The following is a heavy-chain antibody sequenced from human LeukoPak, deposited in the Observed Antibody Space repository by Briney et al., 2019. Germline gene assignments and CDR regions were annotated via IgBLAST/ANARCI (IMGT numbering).Heavy chain of an antibody. J-gene: IGHJ6*02. Sequence: GGSLRLSCAASGFTFSSYAMSWVRQAPGKGLEWVSVIYSGGSTYYADSVKGRFTISRDNSKNTLYLQMNSLRAEDTAVYYCARDQRYCSGGSCYGYGMDVWGQGTTVTVSS. CDR2: IYSGGST. V-gene: IGHV3-53*01. CDR3: ARDQRYCSGGSCYGYGMDV. CDR1: GFTFSSYA. D-gene: IGHD2-15*01.